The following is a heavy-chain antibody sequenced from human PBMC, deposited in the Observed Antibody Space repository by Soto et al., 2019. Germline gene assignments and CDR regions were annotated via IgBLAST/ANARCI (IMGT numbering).Heavy chain of an antibody. CDR1: GGSISSGGSY. D-gene: IGHD3-10*01. CDR2: IYYSGTT. Sequence: QVQLQESGPGLVKPSQTLSLTCTVSGGSISSGGSYWSWIRQHPGKGLQWIGYIYYSGTTYYNPSLESRLTMPVDTSKNQFFLRLTSVTAADTAVYYCAKDRGDTPMVPAKFYGLDVWGQGTTVTVSS. J-gene: IGHJ6*02. CDR3: AKDRGDTPMVPAKFYGLDV. V-gene: IGHV4-31*03.